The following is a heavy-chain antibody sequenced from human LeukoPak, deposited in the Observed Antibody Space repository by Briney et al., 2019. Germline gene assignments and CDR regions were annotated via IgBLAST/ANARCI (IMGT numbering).Heavy chain of an antibody. CDR2: IYTSGST. D-gene: IGHD6-19*01. V-gene: IGHV4-61*02. CDR1: AGSISSGSYY. Sequence: PSETLSLTCTVSAGSISSGSYYWSWIRQPAVKGLDWIRRIYTSGSTNYNPSLKSRVTISVDTSKNQFSLKLSSVTAADTAVYYCARAPGIAVAGKVFDYWGQGALVTVSS. J-gene: IGHJ4*02. CDR3: ARAPGIAVAGKVFDY.